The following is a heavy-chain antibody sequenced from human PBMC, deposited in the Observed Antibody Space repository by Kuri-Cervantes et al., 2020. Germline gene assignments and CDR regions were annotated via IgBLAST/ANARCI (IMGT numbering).Heavy chain of an antibody. CDR3: ARAAITLVRGVTGPDDGMDV. J-gene: IGHJ6*02. CDR1: GFTFSSYW. D-gene: IGHD3-10*01. Sequence: ETLSLTCAASGFTFSSYWMSWVRQAPGKGLEWVANIKQDGSEKYYVDSVKGRFTISRDNAKNSLYLQMNSLRAEDTAVYYCARAAITLVRGVTGPDDGMDVWGQGTTVAVSS. CDR2: IKQDGSEK. V-gene: IGHV3-7*01.